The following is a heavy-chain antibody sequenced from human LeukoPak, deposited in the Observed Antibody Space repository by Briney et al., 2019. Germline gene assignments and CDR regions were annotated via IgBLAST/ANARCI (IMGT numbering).Heavy chain of an antibody. CDR3: ARDETPYY. V-gene: IGHV3-30*04. D-gene: IGHD4-23*01. CDR1: GFTFSSFP. J-gene: IGHJ4*02. Sequence: PGRSLRLSCAASGFTFSSFPMHWVRQAPGKGLEWVAAISYDGNNRYFADSVKGRFTISRDNAKNSLSLQMNSLRAEDTAVYYCARDETPYYWGQGTLVTVSS. CDR2: ISYDGNNR.